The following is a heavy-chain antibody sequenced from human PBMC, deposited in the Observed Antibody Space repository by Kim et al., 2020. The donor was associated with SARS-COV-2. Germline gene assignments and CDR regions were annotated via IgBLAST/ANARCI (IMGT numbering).Heavy chain of an antibody. D-gene: IGHD6-6*01. V-gene: IGHV3-21*01. J-gene: IGHJ6*02. CDR2: ISSSSSYI. Sequence: GGSLRLSCAASGFTFSSYSMNWVRQAPGKGLEWVSSISSSSSYIYYADSVKGRFTISRDNAKNSLYLQMNSLRAEDTAVYYCVRDCVAAWDYSYYGRDVWGQGTTVTVSS. CDR3: VRDCVAAWDYSYYGRDV. CDR1: GFTFSSYS.